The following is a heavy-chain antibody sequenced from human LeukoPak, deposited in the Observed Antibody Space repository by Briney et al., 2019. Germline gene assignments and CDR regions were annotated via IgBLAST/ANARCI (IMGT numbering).Heavy chain of an antibody. CDR3: ARARGPAYYYYYMDV. CDR2: VYYSGNT. D-gene: IGHD3-16*01. Sequence: SETLSLTCTVSGGSISNNNYYWAWIRQPPGKGLAWIGTVYYSGNTYYNPSLKSRVTISVDTSKNQFSLKLNSVTAADTAVYYCARARGPAYYYYYMDVWGKGTTVTISS. V-gene: IGHV4-39*07. J-gene: IGHJ6*03. CDR1: GGSISNNNYY.